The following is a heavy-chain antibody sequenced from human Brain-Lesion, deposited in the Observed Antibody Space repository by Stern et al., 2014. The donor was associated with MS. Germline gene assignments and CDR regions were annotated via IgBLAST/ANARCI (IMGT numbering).Heavy chain of an antibody. V-gene: IGHV4-61*02. CDR1: GGSISSGGYY. Sequence: VQLVESGPGLVKPSQTLSLSCTVSGGSISSGGYYWSWIRQPAGKGLEWIGRIFNRGSTSYNPSPQSRGTISIRPSKNYFSLRLNSMTAADTAVYYCARGRVVPGFQYYATDVWGQGTTVIVSS. CDR2: IFNRGST. CDR3: ARGRVVPGFQYYATDV. J-gene: IGHJ6*02. D-gene: IGHD2-2*01.